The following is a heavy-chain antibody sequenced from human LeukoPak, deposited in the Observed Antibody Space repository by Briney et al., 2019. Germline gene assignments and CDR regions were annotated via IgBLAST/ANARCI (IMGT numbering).Heavy chain of an antibody. J-gene: IGHJ4*02. CDR3: AKDRSYSISGRYYHDPDY. CDR2: IRQDGGAK. Sequence: QSGGSLRLSCTASGFIFNDFWMSWVRQAPGEGLEWVANIRQDGGAKNYVDSVKGRFTISRDNAKNALYLQMNSLRAEDTAVYYCAKDRSYSISGRYYHDPDYWGKGTLVTVSS. CDR1: GFIFNDFW. D-gene: IGHD3-10*01. V-gene: IGHV3-7*01.